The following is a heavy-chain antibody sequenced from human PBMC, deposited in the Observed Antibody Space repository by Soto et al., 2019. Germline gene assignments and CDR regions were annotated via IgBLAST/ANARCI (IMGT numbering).Heavy chain of an antibody. V-gene: IGHV3-21*01. CDR3: AREVDFRFDY. Sequence: GGSLRLSCAASGFIFSSYSMNWVRQAPGKGLEWISSMSSRSDYIYYADSLKGRFTISRDNAKNSLYLQMNSLRADDTAVYYCAREVDFRFDYWGQGTPVTVSS. D-gene: IGHD5-12*01. CDR2: MSSRSDYI. J-gene: IGHJ4*02. CDR1: GFIFSSYS.